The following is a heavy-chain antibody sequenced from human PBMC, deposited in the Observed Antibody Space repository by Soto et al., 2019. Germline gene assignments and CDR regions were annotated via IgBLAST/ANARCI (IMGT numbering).Heavy chain of an antibody. CDR1: GYTFTSYD. CDR2: MNPNSGNT. Sequence: GASVKVSCKASGYTFTSYDINWVRQATGQGLEWMGWMNPNSGNTAYAQKFQGRVTMTRNTSISTAYMELSSLRSEDTAVYYCAKDSYYGWGIYYPNYWGKGTLATVSS. V-gene: IGHV1-8*01. CDR3: AKDSYYGWGIYYPNY. J-gene: IGHJ4*02. D-gene: IGHD3-10*01.